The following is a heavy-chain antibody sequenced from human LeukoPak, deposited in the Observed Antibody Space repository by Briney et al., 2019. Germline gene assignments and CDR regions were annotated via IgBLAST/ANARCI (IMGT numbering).Heavy chain of an antibody. CDR1: GFTFSSYS. Sequence: PGGSLRLPCAASGFTFSSYSMNWVRQAPGKGLEWVSSISSSSSYIYYADSVKGRFTISRDNAKNSLYLQMNSLRAEDTAVYYCARARQQLVLNWFDPWGQGTLVTVSS. V-gene: IGHV3-21*01. CDR2: ISSSSSYI. J-gene: IGHJ5*02. CDR3: ARARQQLVLNWFDP. D-gene: IGHD6-13*01.